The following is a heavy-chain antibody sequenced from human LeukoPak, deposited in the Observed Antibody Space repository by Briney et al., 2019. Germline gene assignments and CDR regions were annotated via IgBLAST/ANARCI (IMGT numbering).Heavy chain of an antibody. CDR3: AKSCSSTSCYHNY. V-gene: IGHV3-23*01. CDR2: ISGSGGST. D-gene: IGHD2-2*01. J-gene: IGHJ4*02. Sequence: PGGSLRLSCAASGFTFSSYAMSLVRQAPGKGLEWVSAISGSGGSTYYADSVKGRFTISRDNSKNTLYLQMNSLRAEDTAVYYCAKSCSSTSCYHNYWGQGTLVTVSS. CDR1: GFTFSSYA.